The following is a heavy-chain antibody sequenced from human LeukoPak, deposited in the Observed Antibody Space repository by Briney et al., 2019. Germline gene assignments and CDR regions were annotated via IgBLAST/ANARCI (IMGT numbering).Heavy chain of an antibody. D-gene: IGHD2-21*02. Sequence: GESLRLSCAASGFTFSSYSMNWVRQAPGKGLEWVSYISSGSSTIYYADSVKGRFTISRDNAKNSLCLQMNSLRDEDTAVYYCARGNIVVVTAIPDAFDIWGQGTMVTVSS. CDR2: ISSGSSTI. CDR3: ARGNIVVVTAIPDAFDI. CDR1: GFTFSSYS. J-gene: IGHJ3*02. V-gene: IGHV3-48*02.